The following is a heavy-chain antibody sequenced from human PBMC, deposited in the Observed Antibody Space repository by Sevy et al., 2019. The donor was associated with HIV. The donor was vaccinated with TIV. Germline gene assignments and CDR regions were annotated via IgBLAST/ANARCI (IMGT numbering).Heavy chain of an antibody. D-gene: IGHD5-18*01. V-gene: IGHV4-59*08. CDR1: GGSITSHY. CDR3: ARHLSGYSYGYVDY. CDR2: ISYSGST. J-gene: IGHJ4*02. Sequence: SETLSLTYTVSGGSITSHYWNWIRQPPGKGLEWIGYISYSGSTNYNPSLMSRVTISVDTSENQFSLKLSSVTAADTAVYYCARHLSGYSYGYVDYWGQGTLVTVSS.